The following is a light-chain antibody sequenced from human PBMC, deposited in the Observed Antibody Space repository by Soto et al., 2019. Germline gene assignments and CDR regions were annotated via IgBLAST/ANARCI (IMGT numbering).Light chain of an antibody. CDR2: SND. CDR3: AVWDDSLNGRWV. Sequence: QSVLTQPPSAXXXXGQRVTISCSGSSSNIGTNTVNWYQQLPGSAPKLLIYSNDQRPSGVPDRFSGSKSDTSASLAISGLQSEDEADYYCAVWDDSLNGRWVFGGGTKLTVL. CDR1: SSNIGTNT. J-gene: IGLJ3*02. V-gene: IGLV1-44*01.